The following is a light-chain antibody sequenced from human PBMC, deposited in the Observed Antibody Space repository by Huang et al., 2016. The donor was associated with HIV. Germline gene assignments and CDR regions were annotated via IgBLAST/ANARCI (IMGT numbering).Light chain of an antibody. J-gene: IGKJ5*01. Sequence: DIVMTQSPVTLSLSPGEGATLSCEASHSVATNVAWFQQKPGQAPRLLLYGASTRATGTPVRFRGSGSGTDFSLSITSLHRDDFGVYYCQQYNDWPPITFDQGTRL. CDR3: QQYNDWPPIT. V-gene: IGKV3-15*01. CDR2: GAS. CDR1: HSVATN.